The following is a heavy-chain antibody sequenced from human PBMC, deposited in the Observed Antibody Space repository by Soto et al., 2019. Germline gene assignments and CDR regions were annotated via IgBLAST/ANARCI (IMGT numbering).Heavy chain of an antibody. J-gene: IGHJ6*02. CDR3: ARRLYYDSSGFEGGGMDV. CDR1: GYTSTGYY. D-gene: IGHD3-22*01. Sequence: ASVKVSCKASGYTSTGYYMHWVRQAPGQGLEWMGWINPNSGGTNYAQKFQGWVTMTRDTSISTAYMELSRLRSDDTAVYYCARRLYYDSSGFEGGGMDVWGQGTTVTVSS. V-gene: IGHV1-2*04. CDR2: INPNSGGT.